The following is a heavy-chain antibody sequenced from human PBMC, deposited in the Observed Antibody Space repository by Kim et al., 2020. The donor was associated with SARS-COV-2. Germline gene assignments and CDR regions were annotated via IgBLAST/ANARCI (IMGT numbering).Heavy chain of an antibody. CDR3: ARDLGYSYGYIYYYGMDV. V-gene: IGHV3-11*06. J-gene: IGHJ6*02. Sequence: KGRFTISRDNAKNSLYLQMNSLRAEDTAVYYCARDLGYSYGYIYYYGMDVWGQGTTVTVSS. D-gene: IGHD5-18*01.